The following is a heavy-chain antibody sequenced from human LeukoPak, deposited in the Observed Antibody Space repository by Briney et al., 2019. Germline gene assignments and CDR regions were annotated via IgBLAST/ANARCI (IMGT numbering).Heavy chain of an antibody. Sequence: PGGSLRLSCAASGSTFSSYAMHWVRQAPGKGLEWVALIWFDGSNKYYADSVKGRFTISRDNSKKTLYLQMKSLRAEDTALYYCARAPMVRGIIIPNLDYWGQGTLVTVSS. V-gene: IGHV3-33*01. J-gene: IGHJ4*02. CDR3: ARAPMVRGIIIPNLDY. CDR1: GSTFSSYA. D-gene: IGHD3-10*01. CDR2: IWFDGSNK.